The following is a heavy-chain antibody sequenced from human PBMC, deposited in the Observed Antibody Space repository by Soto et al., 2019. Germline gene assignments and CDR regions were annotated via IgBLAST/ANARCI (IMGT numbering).Heavy chain of an antibody. Sequence: SETLSLTCTVSGGSISSYYWSWIRQPPGKGLEWIGYIYYSGSTNYNPSLKSRVTISVDTSKNQFSLKLSSVTAADTAVYYCARDSHVSNYXXXSXYYYYMDVWGKGXTVT. J-gene: IGHJ6*03. D-gene: IGHD1-7*01. V-gene: IGHV4-59*01. CDR2: IYYSGST. CDR1: GGSISSYY. CDR3: ARDSHVSNYXXXSXYYYYMDV.